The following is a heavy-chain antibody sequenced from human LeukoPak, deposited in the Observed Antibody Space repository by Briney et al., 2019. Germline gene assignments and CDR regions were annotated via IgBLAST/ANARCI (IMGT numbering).Heavy chain of an antibody. Sequence: ASVKVSCKASGYTFTSYYMHWVRQATGQGLEWMGWMNPNSGNTGYAQKFQGRVTMTRNTSISTAYMELSSLRSEDTAVYYCARGLDYYDSSGYLYYYYYYMDVWGKGTTVTISS. CDR1: GYTFTSYY. CDR2: MNPNSGNT. CDR3: ARGLDYYDSSGYLYYYYYYMDV. V-gene: IGHV1-8*02. D-gene: IGHD3-22*01. J-gene: IGHJ6*03.